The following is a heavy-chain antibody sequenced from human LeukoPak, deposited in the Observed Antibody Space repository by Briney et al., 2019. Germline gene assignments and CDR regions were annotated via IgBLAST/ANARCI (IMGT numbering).Heavy chain of an antibody. CDR1: GYTFTSYG. Sequence: ASVKVSCKASGYTFTSYGISWVRQAPGQGLEWMGWISAYNGNTNYAQKLQGRVTMTTDTSTSTAYMELRSLRSDDTAVYYCAGSDSRYSSGWDAFDIWGQGTMVTVSS. V-gene: IGHV1-18*04. CDR3: AGSDSRYSSGWDAFDI. D-gene: IGHD6-19*01. CDR2: ISAYNGNT. J-gene: IGHJ3*02.